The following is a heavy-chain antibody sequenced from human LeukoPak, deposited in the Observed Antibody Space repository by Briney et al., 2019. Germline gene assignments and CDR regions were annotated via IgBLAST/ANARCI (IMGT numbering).Heavy chain of an antibody. J-gene: IGHJ4*02. D-gene: IGHD6-6*01. CDR2: IYSGGST. CDR3: ARDRQHVGHDY. V-gene: IGHV3-53*01. Sequence: GGSLRLSCAASGFGVSSNYMYWVRQAPGKGLEWVSVIYSGGSTNYAGSVKGRFTVSRDTSKNTLYLQMNSLRDEDTAVYYCARDRQHVGHDYWGQGTLVTVSS. CDR1: GFGVSSNY.